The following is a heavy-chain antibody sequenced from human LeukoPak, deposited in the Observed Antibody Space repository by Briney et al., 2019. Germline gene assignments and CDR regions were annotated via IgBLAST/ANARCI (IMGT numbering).Heavy chain of an antibody. CDR1: GGSMNSYY. Sequence: SETLSLTCSVSGGSMNSYYWSWIRQSPGKGLEWIGYIYYSGSTNYNPSLKSRVAISVDTSKNQFSLKLSSATAADTAVYYCARHVWLQPFDYWGQGTLVTVSS. CDR2: IYYSGST. CDR3: ARHVWLQPFDY. J-gene: IGHJ4*02. D-gene: IGHD3-9*01. V-gene: IGHV4-59*08.